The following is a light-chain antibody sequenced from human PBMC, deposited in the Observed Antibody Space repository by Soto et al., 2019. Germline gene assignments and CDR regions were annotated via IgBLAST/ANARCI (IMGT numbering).Light chain of an antibody. J-gene: IGKJ1*01. V-gene: IGKV3-15*01. CDR2: AAS. CDR3: QQGYNFPRA. Sequence: EIVTTQSPATLSVSPGDRVTLSCRASQSVRSNLAWYQQRPGQAPRLLIYAASTRATGVPARFSGSGSGTDFTLTINSLQPEDFATYYCQQGYNFPRAFGQGTKVDIK. CDR1: QSVRSN.